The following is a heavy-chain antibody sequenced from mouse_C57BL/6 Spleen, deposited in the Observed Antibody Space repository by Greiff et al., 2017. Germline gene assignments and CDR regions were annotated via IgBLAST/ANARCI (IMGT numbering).Heavy chain of an antibody. CDR3: ARRGTVAYFDY. CDR1: GYAFSSYW. Sequence: VQRVESGAELVKPGASVKISCTASGYAFSSYWMNWVKQRPGKGLEWIGQISPGDGDTNYNGKFKGKATLTADKTSSTAYMQLSSLTSEDSAVYFCARRGTVAYFDYWGQGTTLTVSS. V-gene: IGHV1-80*01. D-gene: IGHD1-1*01. CDR2: ISPGDGDT. J-gene: IGHJ2*01.